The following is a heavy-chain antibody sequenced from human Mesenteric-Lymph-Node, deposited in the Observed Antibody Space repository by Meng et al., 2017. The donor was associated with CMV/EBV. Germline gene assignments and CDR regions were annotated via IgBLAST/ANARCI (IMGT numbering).Heavy chain of an antibody. V-gene: IGHV4-34*01. Sequence: SETLSLTCAVYGGSFSGYYWSWIRQPPGKGLEWIGEINHSGSTNYNPSLKSRVTISVDTSKNQFSLKLSSVTAADTAVYYCARCSSTSCALDHWGQGTLVTVSS. CDR1: GGSFSGYY. CDR2: INHSGST. D-gene: IGHD2-2*01. J-gene: IGHJ4*02. CDR3: ARCSSTSCALDH.